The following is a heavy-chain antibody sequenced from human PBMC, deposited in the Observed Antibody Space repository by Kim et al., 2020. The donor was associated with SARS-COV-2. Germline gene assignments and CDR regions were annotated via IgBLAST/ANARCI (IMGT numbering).Heavy chain of an antibody. D-gene: IGHD3-10*01. J-gene: IGHJ4*02. V-gene: IGHV1-2*02. Sequence: YAQKFQGRVNMTRDTSISTAYMELSRLRSDDTAVYYCARLWGVILHYFDYWGQGTLVTVSS. CDR3: ARLWGVILHYFDY.